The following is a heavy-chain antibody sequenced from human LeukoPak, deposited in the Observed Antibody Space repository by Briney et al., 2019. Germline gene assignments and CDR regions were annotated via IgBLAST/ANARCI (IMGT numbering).Heavy chain of an antibody. CDR1: GGTFSSYA. Sequence: ASVKVSCKASGGTFSSYAISWVRQAPGQGLEWMGGIIPIFGTTNYAQKFQDRVTITADKSTSTAYMELSSLKASDTAMYYCASLRGAHCSSTSCYNYNWFDPWGQGTLVTVSS. D-gene: IGHD2-2*02. J-gene: IGHJ5*02. V-gene: IGHV1-69*06. CDR3: ASLRGAHCSSTSCYNYNWFDP. CDR2: IIPIFGTT.